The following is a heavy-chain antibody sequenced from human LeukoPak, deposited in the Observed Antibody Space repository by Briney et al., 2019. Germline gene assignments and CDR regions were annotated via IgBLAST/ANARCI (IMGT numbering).Heavy chain of an antibody. CDR2: ISGSGGST. Sequence: GGSLRLSCAASGFTFSSYAMSWVRQAPGKGLEWVSAISGSGGSTYYADSVKGRFTISRDNSKNTLYLQMNSLRAEDTAVYYCAKVFGYSSSSGGDYGMDVWGQGTTVTVSS. CDR1: GFTFSSYA. V-gene: IGHV3-23*01. J-gene: IGHJ6*02. CDR3: AKVFGYSSSSGGDYGMDV. D-gene: IGHD6-13*01.